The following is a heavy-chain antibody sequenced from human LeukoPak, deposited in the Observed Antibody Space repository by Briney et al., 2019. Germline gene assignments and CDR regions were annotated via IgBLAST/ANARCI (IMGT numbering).Heavy chain of an antibody. CDR3: ATLPLTIANYYYYGMDV. V-gene: IGHV3-23*01. J-gene: IGHJ6*02. D-gene: IGHD1-14*01. CDR2: ISGSGGST. CDR1: GFTFSNYW. Sequence: GALRLSCAASGFTFSNYWMHWVRQAPGKGLVWVSAISGSGGSTYYADSVKGRFTISRDNSKNTLYLQMNSLRAEDTAVYYCATLPLTIANYYYYGMDVWGQGTTVTVSS.